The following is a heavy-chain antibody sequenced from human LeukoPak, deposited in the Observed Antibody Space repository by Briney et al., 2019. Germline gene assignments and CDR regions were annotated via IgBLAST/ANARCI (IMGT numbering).Heavy chain of an antibody. V-gene: IGHV3-23*01. J-gene: IGHJ5*02. Sequence: GGALRQSCLGTVFILNNLAMSGVRQAPGRGVEGVSAISSSGGSTDYADSVKGRFTISRDKSKNSLYLRMNSLRAEDTAFYYCAKDDYGDYGWFDRWGQGTLVASS. CDR3: AKDDYGDYGWFDR. CDR2: ISSSGGST. CDR1: VFILNNLA. D-gene: IGHD4-17*01.